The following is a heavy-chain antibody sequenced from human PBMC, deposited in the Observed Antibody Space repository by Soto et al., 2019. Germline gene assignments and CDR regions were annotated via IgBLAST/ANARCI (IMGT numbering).Heavy chain of an antibody. CDR2: INAGNGNT. J-gene: IGHJ4*02. D-gene: IGHD1-26*01. CDR3: ASSGSYWGIDY. V-gene: IGHV1-3*05. Sequence: QVQLVQSGAEEKKPGASVKVSSKASGYTFTSYAMHWVRQAPGQRLEWMGWINAGNGNTKYSQKFQGRVTITRDTSASTDYMELSSLRSEDTAVYYCASSGSYWGIDYWGQGTLVTVSS. CDR1: GYTFTSYA.